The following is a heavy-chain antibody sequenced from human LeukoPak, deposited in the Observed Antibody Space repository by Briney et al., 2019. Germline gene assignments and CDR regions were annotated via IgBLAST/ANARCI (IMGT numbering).Heavy chain of an antibody. Sequence: GGSLRLSCVVSGFTFSSFWMSWVRQPPGKGLQWVANIKQDGSGEYYVDSVKGRFTISRDNAKNSLNLQMNSLRAEDTAVYYCAKGRGASDFDYWGRGTLVTVSS. D-gene: IGHD1-26*01. CDR1: GFTFSSFW. CDR3: AKGRGASDFDY. CDR2: IKQDGSGE. J-gene: IGHJ4*02. V-gene: IGHV3-7*03.